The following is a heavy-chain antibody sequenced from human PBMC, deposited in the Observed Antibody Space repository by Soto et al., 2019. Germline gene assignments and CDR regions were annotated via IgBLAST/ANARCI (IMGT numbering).Heavy chain of an antibody. D-gene: IGHD5-12*01. J-gene: IGHJ4*02. V-gene: IGHV3-23*01. CDR2: ISDSATNT. Sequence: QPGGSLRLSCAASGFTFSSYAMSWVRQAPGKGLEWVSSISDSATNTYFADSVKGRFTMSRDNSKDTLYLQMNSLRPEDTAVYYCAKGGPRDGYKDFDYWGQGTPVTVSS. CDR3: AKGGPRDGYKDFDY. CDR1: GFTFSSYA.